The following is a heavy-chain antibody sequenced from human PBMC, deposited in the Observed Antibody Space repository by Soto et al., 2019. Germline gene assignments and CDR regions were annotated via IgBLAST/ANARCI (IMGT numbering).Heavy chain of an antibody. Sequence: QVQLVQSGAEVKKPGSSVKVSCKASGGTFSSYAISWVRQAPGQGLEWMGGIIPIFGTANYAQKFQGRVTITADESTSTAYMELSSLRSEDTAVYYCVRDENGDYVGYYYGMDVWGQGTTVTVSS. CDR2: IIPIFGTA. D-gene: IGHD4-17*01. J-gene: IGHJ6*02. CDR3: VRDENGDYVGYYYGMDV. CDR1: GGTFSSYA. V-gene: IGHV1-69*12.